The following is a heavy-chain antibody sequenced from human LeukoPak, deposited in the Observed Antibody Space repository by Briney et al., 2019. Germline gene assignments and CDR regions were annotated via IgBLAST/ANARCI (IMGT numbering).Heavy chain of an antibody. CDR1: GFTFSSYG. Sequence: GSLRLSCAASGFTFSSYGFHWVRQAPGRGLQWIGEIYQSGSSIYNPSLRSRVTMSVDKSKDQLSLKLSSVTAADTAVYYCATVGYSCSSTSCRPYFDYWGQGTLVTVSS. CDR3: ATVGYSCSSTSCRPYFDY. CDR2: IYQSGSS. D-gene: IGHD2-2*01. V-gene: IGHV4-4*02. J-gene: IGHJ4*02.